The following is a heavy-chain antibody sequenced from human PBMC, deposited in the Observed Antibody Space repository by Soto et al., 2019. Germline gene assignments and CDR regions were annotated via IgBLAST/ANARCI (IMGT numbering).Heavy chain of an antibody. Sequence: SETLSLTCTVSGDSISTYYWSWIRQPPGKGLQWIGYIFYSGGTAYNPSLKSRVTISLDMSKKQVSLKLSSATTADTATYFCARLQLVQKVIDYWGQGTLVTVSS. D-gene: IGHD1-1*01. CDR3: ARLQLVQKVIDY. CDR1: GDSISTYY. CDR2: IFYSGGT. V-gene: IGHV4-59*01. J-gene: IGHJ4*02.